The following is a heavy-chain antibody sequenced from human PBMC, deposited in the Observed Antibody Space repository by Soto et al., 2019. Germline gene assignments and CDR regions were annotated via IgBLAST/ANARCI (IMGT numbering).Heavy chain of an antibody. CDR2: IYYSGNT. CDR3: ARRVKYGSGRRPAYYFDY. CDR1: GGSISSYY. J-gene: IGHJ4*02. D-gene: IGHD3-10*01. Sequence: SETLSLTCTVPGGSISSYYWSWIRQPPVNGLEWIGYIYYSGNTNYNPSLKSRVTISVDTSKNQFSLKLSSVTAADTAMYYCARRVKYGSGRRPAYYFDYWGQGTLVTVSS. V-gene: IGHV4-59*01.